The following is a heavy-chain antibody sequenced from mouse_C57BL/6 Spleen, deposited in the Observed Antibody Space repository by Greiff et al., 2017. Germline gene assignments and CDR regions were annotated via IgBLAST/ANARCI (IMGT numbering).Heavy chain of an antibody. J-gene: IGHJ4*01. CDR1: GFTFSDYG. CDR2: ISNLAYSI. CDR3: AGQHDGYGAMDD. Sequence: EVNVLESGGGLVQPGGSLKLSCAASGFTFSDYGMAWVRQAPRKGPEWVAFISNLAYSIYYADTVTGRFTISRENAKNTLYLEMSSLRSENTAMYYCAGQHDGYGAMDDWGQGTSVTVSS. D-gene: IGHD2-3*01. V-gene: IGHV5-15*01.